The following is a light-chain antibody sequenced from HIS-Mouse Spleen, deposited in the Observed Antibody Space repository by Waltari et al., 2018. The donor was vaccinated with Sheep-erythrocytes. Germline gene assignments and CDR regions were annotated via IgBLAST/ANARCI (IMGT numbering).Light chain of an antibody. V-gene: IGLV2-11*01. CDR2: DVS. CDR1: SSDVGGYNY. J-gene: IGLJ1*01. Sequence: QSALTQPRSVSGSPGQSVTISCTGTSSDVGGYNYVSWYQQHPGKAPKLRIYDVSKRPSGVPDRFSGSKSGNTASLTISGLQAEDEVDYYCCSYAGSYNHVFATGTKVTVL. CDR3: CSYAGSYNHV.